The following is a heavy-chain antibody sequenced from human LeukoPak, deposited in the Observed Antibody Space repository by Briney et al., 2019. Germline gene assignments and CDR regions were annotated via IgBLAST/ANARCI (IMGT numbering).Heavy chain of an antibody. J-gene: IGHJ4*02. CDR1: GFTFSSYS. CDR3: ARSSSGYYLSFDY. D-gene: IGHD3-22*01. Sequence: GGSLRLSCAASGFTFSSYSMNWVRQAPGKGLEWVSSISSSSSYIYYADSVKGRFTISRDNAKNSLYLQMNSLRAEDTAVYYCARSSSGYYLSFDYWGQGTLVTVSS. CDR2: ISSSSSYI. V-gene: IGHV3-21*01.